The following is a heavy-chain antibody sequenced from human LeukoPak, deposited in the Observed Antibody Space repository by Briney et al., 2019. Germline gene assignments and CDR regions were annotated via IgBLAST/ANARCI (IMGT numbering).Heavy chain of an antibody. V-gene: IGHV3-74*01. CDR2: ITSDGSST. CDR1: GFTFSSFW. D-gene: IGHD6-19*01. J-gene: IGHJ3*02. CDR3: ARDPPGIAVAGTTHDAFDI. Sequence: GGSLRLSCAASGFTFSSFWMHWVRQPPGKGLVWVSRITSDGSSTRSADSVKGRFTISRDNSKNTLYLQMNSLRAEDTAVYYCARDPPGIAVAGTTHDAFDIWGQGTMVTVSS.